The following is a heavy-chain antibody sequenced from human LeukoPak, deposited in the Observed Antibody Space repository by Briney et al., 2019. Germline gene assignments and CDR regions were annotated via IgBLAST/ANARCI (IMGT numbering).Heavy chain of an antibody. D-gene: IGHD2-2*01. Sequence: SQTLSLTCTVSGGSISSGGYYWSWIRQHPGKGLEWIGYIYYSGSTYYNPSLKGRVTISVDTSKNQFSLKLSSVTAADTAVYYCARDSVVPAAIGGWYFDLWGRGTLVTVSS. CDR3: ARDSVVPAAIGGWYFDL. CDR2: IYYSGST. CDR1: GGSISSGGYY. J-gene: IGHJ2*01. V-gene: IGHV4-31*03.